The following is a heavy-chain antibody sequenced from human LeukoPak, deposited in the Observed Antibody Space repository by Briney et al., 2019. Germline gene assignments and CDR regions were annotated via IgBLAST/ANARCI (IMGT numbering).Heavy chain of an antibody. V-gene: IGHV3-7*01. CDR1: GFTFSSSW. CDR3: ARVPSAHTAMSSYTLDY. Sequence: GGSLRLSCAASGFTFSSSWMSWVRQAPGKGLEWVANIKQDGSEKYYVDSVKGRFTISRDNAKNSLYLQMNSLRAEDTAVYYCARVPSAHTAMSSYTLDYWGQGTLVTVSS. J-gene: IGHJ4*02. CDR2: IKQDGSEK. D-gene: IGHD5-18*01.